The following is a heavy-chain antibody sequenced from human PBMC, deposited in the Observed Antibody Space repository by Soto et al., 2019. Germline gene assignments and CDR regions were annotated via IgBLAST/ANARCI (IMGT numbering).Heavy chain of an antibody. V-gene: IGHV1-2*04. CDR1: GYTFTGYY. CDR2: INPNSGGT. Sequence: QVQLVQSGAEVKKPGASVKVSCKASGYTFTGYYMHWVRQAPGQGLEWMGWINPNSGGTNYAQKFQGWVTMTRDTATSPAYMELSRLRSDDTAVYYCATGGSYSDSNYFDYWGQGTLVTVSS. J-gene: IGHJ4*02. D-gene: IGHD1-26*01. CDR3: ATGGSYSDSNYFDY.